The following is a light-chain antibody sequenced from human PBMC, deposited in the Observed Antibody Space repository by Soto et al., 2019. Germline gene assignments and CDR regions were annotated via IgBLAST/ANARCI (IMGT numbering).Light chain of an antibody. Sequence: EIVLTQSPATLSLSPGERATLSCRASQSVSSYLAWYQQKPGQAPRLLIYDASNRATGIPARFSGSGSGTAFTFTISSLEPEDFAVYFCQQRSKWPPVFGQGTKVEIK. CDR1: QSVSSY. V-gene: IGKV3-11*01. J-gene: IGKJ1*01. CDR3: QQRSKWPPV. CDR2: DAS.